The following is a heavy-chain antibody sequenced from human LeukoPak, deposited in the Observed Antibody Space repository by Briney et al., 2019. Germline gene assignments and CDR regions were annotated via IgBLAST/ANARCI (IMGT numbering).Heavy chain of an antibody. CDR2: INPNSGGT. CDR3: ARGGPDDFWSGYLIDY. Sequence: GASVKVSCKASGYTFTGYYMHWVRQAPGQGLEWMGWINPNSGGTNYAQKFQGRVTMTGDTSISTAYMELSRLRSDDTAVYYCARGGPDDFWSGYLIDYWGQGTLVTVSS. D-gene: IGHD3-3*01. CDR1: GYTFTGYY. J-gene: IGHJ4*02. V-gene: IGHV1-2*02.